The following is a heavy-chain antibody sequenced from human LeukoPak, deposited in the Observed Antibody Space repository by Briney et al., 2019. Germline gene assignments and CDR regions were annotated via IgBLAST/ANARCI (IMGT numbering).Heavy chain of an antibody. Sequence: PGGSLRLSRAASGFTFSSYSMNWVRQAPGKGLEWVSYISSSSSSTIYYADSVKGRFTISRDNSKNTLYLQMNSLRAEDTAVYYCAKDSYDSSGYYHYYYYYGMDVWGQGTTVTVSS. V-gene: IGHV3-48*01. D-gene: IGHD3-22*01. CDR1: GFTFSSYS. CDR2: ISSSSSSTI. J-gene: IGHJ6*02. CDR3: AKDSYDSSGYYHYYYYYGMDV.